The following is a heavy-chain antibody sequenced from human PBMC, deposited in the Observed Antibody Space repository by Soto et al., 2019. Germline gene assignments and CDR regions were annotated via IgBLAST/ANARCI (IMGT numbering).Heavy chain of an antibody. CDR2: IYYSGST. J-gene: IGHJ4*02. Sequence: PSETLSLTCTVSGGSISSYYWSWIRQPPGKGLEWIGYIYYSGSTNYNPSLKSRVTISVDTSKNQFSLKLSSVTAADTAVYYCARDYYDIFPGYSFDYWGQGTLVPVAS. V-gene: IGHV4-59*01. CDR1: GGSISSYY. D-gene: IGHD3-9*01. CDR3: ARDYYDIFPGYSFDY.